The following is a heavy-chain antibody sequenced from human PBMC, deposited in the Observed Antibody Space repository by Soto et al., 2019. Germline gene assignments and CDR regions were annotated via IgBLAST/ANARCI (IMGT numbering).Heavy chain of an antibody. V-gene: IGHV4-34*01. CDR1: GGSFSGYY. CDR3: ARDIRYYDFWSGSSAHYYGMDV. Sequence: SETLSLTCAVYGGSFSGYYWSWIRQPPGKGLEWIGETNHSGSTNYNPSLKSRVTISVDTSKNQFSLKLSSVTAADTAVYYCARDIRYYDFWSGSSAHYYGMDVWGQGTTVTVSS. D-gene: IGHD3-3*01. J-gene: IGHJ6*02. CDR2: TNHSGST.